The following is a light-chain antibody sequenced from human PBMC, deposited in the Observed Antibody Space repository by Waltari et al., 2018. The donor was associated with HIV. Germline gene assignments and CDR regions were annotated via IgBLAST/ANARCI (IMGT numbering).Light chain of an antibody. CDR1: SSNIGSNY. CDR3: AAWDDSLSGPWV. CDR2: RNN. Sequence: QSVLTQPPSVSGTPGQRVSISCSGSSSNIGSNYEYWYQQLPGTAPKLLIYRNNQRPSGVPDRFSGSKSGTSASLAISGLRSEDEADYYCAAWDDSLSGPWVFGGGTKLTVL. V-gene: IGLV1-47*01. J-gene: IGLJ3*02.